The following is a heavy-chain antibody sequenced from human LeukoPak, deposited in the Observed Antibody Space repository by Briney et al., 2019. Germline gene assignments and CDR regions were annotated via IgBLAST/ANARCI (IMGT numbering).Heavy chain of an antibody. V-gene: IGHV1-18*04. J-gene: IGHJ4*02. CDR1: GYTFTNYG. D-gene: IGHD5-12*01. CDR2: ISAYNGNT. CDR3: ARSYSGYDEEDY. Sequence: ASVKVSCKASGYTFTNYGITWVRQAPGQGLEWMGWISAYNGNTYYAQKLQGRVTMTTDISTSTAYIELRSLRSDDTAVYYCARSYSGYDEEDYWGQGTLVTVSS.